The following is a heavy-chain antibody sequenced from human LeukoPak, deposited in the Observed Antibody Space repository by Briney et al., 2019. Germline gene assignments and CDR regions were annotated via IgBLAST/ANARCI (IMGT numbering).Heavy chain of an antibody. V-gene: IGHV3-33*01. D-gene: IGHD1-14*01. CDR2: IWYDGSNK. Sequence: GGSLRLSCAASGFTFSSYGMHWVRQAPGKGLEWVAVIWYDGSNKYYADSVKGRFTISRDNSKNTLYLQMNSLRAEDTAVYYCARGPRDYYYYYYMDVWGKGTTVTVSS. CDR3: ARGPRDYYYYYYMDV. J-gene: IGHJ6*03. CDR1: GFTFSSYG.